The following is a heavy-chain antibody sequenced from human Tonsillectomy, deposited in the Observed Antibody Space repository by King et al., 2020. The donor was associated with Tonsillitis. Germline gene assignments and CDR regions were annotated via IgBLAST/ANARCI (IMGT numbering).Heavy chain of an antibody. CDR2: IYHSGFT. Sequence: VQLQESGPGLVKPSETLSLTCTVSGDSISTYYWNWVRQAPGKGLEWIGYIYHSGFTNCNPSLKIRVTISVDTSKNQFSLKLSSVTSADTAVYYCARHRPRPLWVQSRDAYFFDYWGQGTLVTVSS. V-gene: IGHV4-59*01. D-gene: IGHD1-26*01. J-gene: IGHJ4*02. CDR3: ARHRPRPLWVQSRDAYFFDY. CDR1: GDSISTYY.